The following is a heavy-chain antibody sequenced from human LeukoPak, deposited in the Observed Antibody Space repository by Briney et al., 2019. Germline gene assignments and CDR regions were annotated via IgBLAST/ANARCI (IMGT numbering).Heavy chain of an antibody. V-gene: IGHV3-30*04. J-gene: IGHJ4*02. D-gene: IGHD5-18*01. CDR3: ARDLDTAMVFDY. CDR1: GFTFSSYA. CDR2: ISYDGSNK. Sequence: PGGSLGLSCAASGFTFSSYAMHWVRQAPGKGLEWVAVISYDGSNKYYADSVKGRFTISRDNSKNTLYLQMNSLRAEDTAVCYCARDLDTAMVFDYWGQGTLVTVSS.